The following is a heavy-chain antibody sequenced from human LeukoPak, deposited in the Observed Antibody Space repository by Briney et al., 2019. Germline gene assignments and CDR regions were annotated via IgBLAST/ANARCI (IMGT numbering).Heavy chain of an antibody. CDR2: INPNSGGT. V-gene: IGHV1-2*02. Sequence: ASVKVSCKASGYTFTGYYMHWVRQAPGQGLAWVGWINPNSGGTNYAQKFQGRVTMTRDTSISTAYMELSRLRSDDTAVYYCARDIAAYFDYWGQGTLVTVSS. CDR3: ARDIAAYFDY. J-gene: IGHJ4*02. CDR1: GYTFTGYY. D-gene: IGHD6-13*01.